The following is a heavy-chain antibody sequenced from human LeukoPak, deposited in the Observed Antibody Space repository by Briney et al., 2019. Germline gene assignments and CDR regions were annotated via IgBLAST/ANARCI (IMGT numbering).Heavy chain of an antibody. V-gene: IGHV1-8*03. J-gene: IGHJ6*03. CDR2: MNPNSGNT. D-gene: IGHD3-10*01. Sequence: ASVKVSCKASGYTFTSYDINWVRQATGQGLEWMGWMNPNSGNTGYAQKFQGRVTITRNTSISTAYMELSSLRSEDTAVYYCARGRTDYGSGKNRNYYYYMDVWGKGTTVTVSS. CDR1: GYTFTSYD. CDR3: ARGRTDYGSGKNRNYYYYMDV.